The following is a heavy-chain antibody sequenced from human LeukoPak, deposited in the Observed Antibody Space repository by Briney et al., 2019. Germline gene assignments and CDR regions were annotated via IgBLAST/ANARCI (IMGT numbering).Heavy chain of an antibody. V-gene: IGHV3-21*01. CDR3: ARDPWRGYSSGWYFDF. J-gene: IGHJ4*02. D-gene: IGHD6-19*01. Sequence: GGSLRLSCAASGFTFSSYWMNWVRQAPGKGLEWVSSISSSSTYIYYADSVRGRFTISRDNAKNSLYLQMNSLRAEDTALYYCARDPWRGYSSGWYFDFWGQGTLVTVSS. CDR2: ISSSSTYI. CDR1: GFTFSSYW.